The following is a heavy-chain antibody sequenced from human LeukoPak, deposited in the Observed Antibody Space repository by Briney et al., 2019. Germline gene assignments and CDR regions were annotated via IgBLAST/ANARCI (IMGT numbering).Heavy chain of an antibody. D-gene: IGHD5-18*01. Sequence: GASVKVSCKASGYTFTGYYMHWVRQAPGQGLEWMGWINPNSGGTNYAQKFQGWVTMTRDTSISTAYMELSRLRSDDTAVYYCARGGYSYGYSMDWFDPWGQGTLVTVSS. J-gene: IGHJ5*02. CDR1: GYTFTGYY. CDR2: INPNSGGT. V-gene: IGHV1-2*04. CDR3: ARGGYSYGYSMDWFDP.